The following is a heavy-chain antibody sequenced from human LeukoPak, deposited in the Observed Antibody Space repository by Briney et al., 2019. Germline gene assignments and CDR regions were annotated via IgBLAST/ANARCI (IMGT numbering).Heavy chain of an antibody. V-gene: IGHV4-59*08. CDR2: IYYSGST. J-gene: IGHJ4*02. CDR3: ARLVGATRVFDY. D-gene: IGHD1-26*01. CDR1: GGSISSYY. Sequence: SETLFLTCTVSGGSISSYYWSWIRQPPGKGLEWIGYIYYSGSTNYNPSLKSRVTISVDTSKNQFSLKLSSVTAADTAVYYCARLVGATRVFDYWGQGTLVTVSS.